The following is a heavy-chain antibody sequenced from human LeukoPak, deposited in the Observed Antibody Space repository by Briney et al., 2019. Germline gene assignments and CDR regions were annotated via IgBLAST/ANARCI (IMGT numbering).Heavy chain of an antibody. CDR1: GGSINYYY. V-gene: IGHV4-59*01. J-gene: IGHJ3*02. CDR3: ARGYYYDSSGYTDAFDI. D-gene: IGHD3-22*01. Sequence: SETLSLTCTVSGGSINYYYWMWIRQPPGKGLEWIGYIYYSGGTHYNPSLKSRVTMLVDTSKNQFSLKLTAVTAADTAVYYCARGYYYDSSGYTDAFDIWGQGTMVTVSS. CDR2: IYYSGGT.